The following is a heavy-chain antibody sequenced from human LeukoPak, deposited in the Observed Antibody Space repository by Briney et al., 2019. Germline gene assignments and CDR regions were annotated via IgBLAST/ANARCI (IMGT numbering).Heavy chain of an antibody. CDR1: GFIFRSYD. Sequence: GGSLRLSCAASGFIFRSYDMNWVRQAPGKRLEWVSYISSIGTNRYYADSVKGRFTISRDNAKNSLYLQMNSLRAEDTAVYYCAREGGGRDFDYRGQGIVVTVSS. CDR2: ISSIGTNR. J-gene: IGHJ4*02. CDR3: AREGGGRDFDY. D-gene: IGHD3-16*01. V-gene: IGHV3-48*03.